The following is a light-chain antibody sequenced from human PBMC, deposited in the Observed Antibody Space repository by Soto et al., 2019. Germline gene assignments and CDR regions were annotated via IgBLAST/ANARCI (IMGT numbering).Light chain of an antibody. Sequence: EIVLTQSPGTLSLSPGERATLSCRASQSVSSSYLAWYQQKPGQAPRLLIYAASNRATGIPDRFSGSGSETDFTLTISRLEPEDFAVYYCQQYGSSPPVTFGQGTRLEIK. CDR1: QSVSSSY. CDR2: AAS. V-gene: IGKV3-20*01. CDR3: QQYGSSPPVT. J-gene: IGKJ5*01.